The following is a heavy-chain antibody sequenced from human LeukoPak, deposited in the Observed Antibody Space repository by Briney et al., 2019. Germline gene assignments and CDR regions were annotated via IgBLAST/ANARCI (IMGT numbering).Heavy chain of an antibody. J-gene: IGHJ5*02. Sequence: PSETLSLTCAVYGGSFRGYFWSWIRQPPGKGLEWIGEISHGGSPNYNPSLKSRVTMSVDTSRNQISLRLSSVTAADTAVYFCARGRGAGDVVLLAVAMRDWFDPWGQGTLVTVSS. CDR2: ISHGGSP. CDR1: GGSFRGYF. CDR3: ARGRGAGDVVLLAVAMRDWFDP. D-gene: IGHD2-2*01. V-gene: IGHV4-34*01.